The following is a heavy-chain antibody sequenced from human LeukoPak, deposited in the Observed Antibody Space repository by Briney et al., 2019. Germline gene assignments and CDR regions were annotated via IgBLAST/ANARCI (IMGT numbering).Heavy chain of an antibody. D-gene: IGHD2-2*01. J-gene: IGHJ1*01. CDR3: ARHSCLGYCSSTSWLRALAEYFQH. Sequence: SETLSLTCTVSGGSISSSSYYWGWIRQPPGKGLEWIGSIYYSGSTYYNPSLKSRVTISVDTSKNQFSLKLSSVTAADTAVYYCARHSCLGYCSSTSWLRALAEYFQHWGQGTLVTVSS. V-gene: IGHV4-39*07. CDR1: GGSISSSSYY. CDR2: IYYSGST.